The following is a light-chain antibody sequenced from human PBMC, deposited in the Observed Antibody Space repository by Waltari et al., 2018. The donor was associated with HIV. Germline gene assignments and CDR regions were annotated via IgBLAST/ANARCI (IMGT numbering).Light chain of an antibody. CDR3: CSYAGSSTYV. V-gene: IGLV2-23*02. CDR2: DVS. Sequence: QSALTQPASVSGSPGQSITISCTGTSSDVGGYNYVSWYQQHPGKAPKLMIYDVSQRPSGVSKRFSGSKSGNTASLTISGLQAEDEADYYCCSYAGSSTYVFGTGTKVTVL. J-gene: IGLJ1*01. CDR1: SSDVGGYNY.